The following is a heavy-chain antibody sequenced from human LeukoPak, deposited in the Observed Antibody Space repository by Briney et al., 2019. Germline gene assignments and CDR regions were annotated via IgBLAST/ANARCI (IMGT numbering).Heavy chain of an antibody. V-gene: IGHV4-59*01. CDR2: IYYSGST. CDR3: ARVIVGAPYYYYYYMDV. Sequence: PSETLSLTCTVSGGSISSYYWSWIRQPPGKGLEWIGYIYYSGSTNYNPSLKSRVTISVDTSKNQFSLKLSSVTAADTAVYYCARVIVGAPYYYYYYMDVWGKGTTVTVSS. CDR1: GGSISSYY. J-gene: IGHJ6*03. D-gene: IGHD1-26*01.